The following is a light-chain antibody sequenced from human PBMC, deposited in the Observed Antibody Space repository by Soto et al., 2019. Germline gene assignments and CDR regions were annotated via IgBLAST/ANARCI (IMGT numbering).Light chain of an antibody. CDR1: NSDVGDYDY. CDR2: DVT. V-gene: IGLV2-11*01. J-gene: IGLJ3*02. CDR3: SSYAGSKGV. Sequence: QSVLTQPRSVSGSPGQSVTIFCTGTNSDVGDYDYVSWYQHHAGKAPRLLVYDVTKRPSGVPDRFSGSKSGNTASLTISGLQADDEADYYCSSYAGSKGVFGGGTKVTVL.